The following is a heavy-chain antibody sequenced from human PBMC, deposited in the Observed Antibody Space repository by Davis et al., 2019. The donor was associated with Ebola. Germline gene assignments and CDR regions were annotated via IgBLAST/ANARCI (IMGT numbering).Heavy chain of an antibody. CDR2: FSAHNGNI. Sequence: ASVKVSCKASGYSFSSYGFSWVRQAPGQGLEWVGWFSAHNGNIYYAQKFQGRVTMTRENSMSTAYMELRSLRSEDTAVYYCARAQFPTTSDHWGQGTLVTVSS. D-gene: IGHD1-1*01. V-gene: IGHV1-18*01. CDR1: GYSFSSYG. J-gene: IGHJ4*02. CDR3: ARAQFPTTSDH.